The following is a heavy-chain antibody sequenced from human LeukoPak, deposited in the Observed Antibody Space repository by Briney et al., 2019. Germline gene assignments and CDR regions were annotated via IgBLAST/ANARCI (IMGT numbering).Heavy chain of an antibody. CDR1: GGSISSSSYY. V-gene: IGHV4-39*01. CDR2: IYYSGST. CDR3: ARPENDAFDI. Sequence: SETLSPTCTVSGGSISSSSYYWGWIRQPPGKGLEWIGSIYYSGSTYYNPSLKSRVTISVDTSKNQFSLKLSSVTAADTAVYYYARPENDAFDIWGQGTMVTVSS. J-gene: IGHJ3*02.